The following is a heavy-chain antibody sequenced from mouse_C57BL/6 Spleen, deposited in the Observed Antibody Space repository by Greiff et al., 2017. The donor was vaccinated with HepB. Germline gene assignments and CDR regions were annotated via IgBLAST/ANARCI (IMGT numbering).Heavy chain of an antibody. CDR2: IDPETGGT. D-gene: IGHD1-1*01. J-gene: IGHJ1*03. CDR1: GYTFTDYE. Sequence: QQSGAELVRPGASVTLSCKASGYTFTDYEMHWVKQTPVHGLEWIGAIDPETGGTAYNQKFKGKAILTADKSSSTPYMELRRLTSEDSAVDYCTRGYYGSSYQYFDVWGTGTTVTVSS. V-gene: IGHV1-15*01. CDR3: TRGYYGSSYQYFDV.